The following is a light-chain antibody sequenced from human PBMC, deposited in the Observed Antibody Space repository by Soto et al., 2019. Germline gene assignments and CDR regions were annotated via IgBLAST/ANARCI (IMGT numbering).Light chain of an antibody. CDR1: SSDVGGYNY. J-gene: IGLJ3*02. CDR3: SSYTSSSTPGV. Sequence: QSALTQPASVSGSPGQSITISCTGTSSDVGGYNYVSWYQQHPGKAPKLMIYEVSNRPSGVSHRFSGSKSGNTASLTISGLQAEDEADYYCSSYTSSSTPGVFGGGTKLTVL. CDR2: EVS. V-gene: IGLV2-14*01.